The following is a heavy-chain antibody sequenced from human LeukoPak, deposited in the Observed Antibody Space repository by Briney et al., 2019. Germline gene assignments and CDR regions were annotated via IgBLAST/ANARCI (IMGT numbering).Heavy chain of an antibody. D-gene: IGHD4-17*01. CDR1: GFIFSTYG. CDR3: ASSTVTTRGVGDFDL. J-gene: IGHJ3*01. CDR2: IWYDGSNE. Sequence: PGGSLRLSCEASGFIFSTYGMNWVRQAPGKGLEWVAIIWYDGSNEYYADSVKGRFSISRDNSKSTFYLEMNSLRADDTAIYYCASSTVTTRGVGDFDLWGHGTWVTVSS. V-gene: IGHV3-33*01.